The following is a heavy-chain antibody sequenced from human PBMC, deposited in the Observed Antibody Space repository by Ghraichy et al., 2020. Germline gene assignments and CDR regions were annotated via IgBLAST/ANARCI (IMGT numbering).Heavy chain of an antibody. CDR1: GDSLSPYS. D-gene: IGHD1-1*01. CDR3: AREALGASGTTYFDS. Sequence: SQTLLTCTVSGDSLSPYSWSWIRQAPGKGLEWIGYFFNTWNTNYNPSLKSRVSVSLDTSKNQVSLKVSSVTAADTAVYYCAREALGASGTTYFDSWGQGIQVTVSS. CDR2: FFNTWNT. J-gene: IGHJ4*02. V-gene: IGHV4-59*01.